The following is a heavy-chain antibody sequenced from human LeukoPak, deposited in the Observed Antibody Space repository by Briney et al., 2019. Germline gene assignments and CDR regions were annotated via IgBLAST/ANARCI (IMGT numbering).Heavy chain of an antibody. CDR1: GYTFTGYY. CDR3: ARDYYDSSGDSRFDP. CDR2: INPNSGGT. Sequence: GASVKVSCKASGYTFTGYYMHWVRQAPGQGLEWMGWINPNSGGTDYAQKFQGRVTMTRDTSISTAYMEVSRLRSDDTAVYYCARDYYDSSGDSRFDPWGQGTLVSVSS. V-gene: IGHV1-2*02. D-gene: IGHD3-22*01. J-gene: IGHJ5*02.